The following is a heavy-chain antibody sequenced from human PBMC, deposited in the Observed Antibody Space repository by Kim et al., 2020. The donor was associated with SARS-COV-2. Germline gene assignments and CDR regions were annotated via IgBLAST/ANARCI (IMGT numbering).Heavy chain of an antibody. CDR2: IYYSGST. J-gene: IGHJ4*02. V-gene: IGHV4-39*07. Sequence: SETLSLTCTVSGGSISSSSYYWGWIRQPPGKGLEWIGSIYYSGSTYYNPSLKSRVTISVDTSKNQFSLKLSSVTAADTAVYYCARSGVYCSGGSCPDYWGQGTLVTVSS. CDR1: GGSISSSSYY. D-gene: IGHD2-15*01. CDR3: ARSGVYCSGGSCPDY.